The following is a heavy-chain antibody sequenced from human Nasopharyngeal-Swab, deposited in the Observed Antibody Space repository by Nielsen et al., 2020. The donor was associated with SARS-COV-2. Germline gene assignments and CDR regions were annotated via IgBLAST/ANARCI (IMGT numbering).Heavy chain of an antibody. Sequence: GESLKISCAASGFTFSSYEMNWVRQAPGKGLEWVSYISSSGSTIYYADSVKGRFTISRDNAKNSLYLQMNSLRAEDTAVYYCARYSITDSSGYYGFDYWGQGTLVTVSS. V-gene: IGHV3-48*03. CDR2: ISSSGSTI. J-gene: IGHJ4*02. D-gene: IGHD3-22*01. CDR3: ARYSITDSSGYYGFDY. CDR1: GFTFSSYE.